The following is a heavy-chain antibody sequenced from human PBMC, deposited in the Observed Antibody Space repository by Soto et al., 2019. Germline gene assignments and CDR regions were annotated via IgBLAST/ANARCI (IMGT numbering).Heavy chain of an antibody. D-gene: IGHD3-10*01. V-gene: IGHV6-1*01. CDR1: GDSVSSYSAA. CDR3: VRDRYSSSGLFGP. Sequence: SQTLSLTCAISGDSVSSYSAAWYWIRQSPSGGLEWLGRTYYRSRFFSDYAESVKSRIIINPDTSKNQFSLQLKSVTPEDTAVYFCVRDRYSSSGLFGPRGQGTPVTVSS. CDR2: TYYRSRFFS. J-gene: IGHJ5*02.